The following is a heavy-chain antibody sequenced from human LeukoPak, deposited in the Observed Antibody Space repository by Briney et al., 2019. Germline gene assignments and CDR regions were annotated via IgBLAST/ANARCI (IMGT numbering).Heavy chain of an antibody. D-gene: IGHD6-19*01. CDR2: FDPEDGET. V-gene: IGHV1-24*01. CDR1: GYTLTELS. Sequence: SVKVSCKVSGYTLTELSMHWVRQAPGKGLEWMGGFDPEDGETIYAQKFQGRVTMTEDTSTDTAYMELSSLRSEDTAVYYCATRYRYSSGWYMIDYWGQGTLVTVSS. CDR3: ATRYRYSSGWYMIDY. J-gene: IGHJ4*02.